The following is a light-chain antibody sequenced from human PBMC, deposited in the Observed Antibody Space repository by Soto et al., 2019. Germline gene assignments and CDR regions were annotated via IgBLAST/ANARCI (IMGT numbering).Light chain of an antibody. CDR1: QSLLHSNGYNY. J-gene: IGKJ3*01. Sequence: DIVMTQSPLSLPVTPGEPASISCRSSQSLLHSNGYNYLDWYLQKPGQSPQLLIYLGSNRASGVPDRFSVSGSGTDFTLKISRVEAEDVGVYYCMQALQTPLFTFGPGTKVDIK. V-gene: IGKV2-28*01. CDR2: LGS. CDR3: MQALQTPLFT.